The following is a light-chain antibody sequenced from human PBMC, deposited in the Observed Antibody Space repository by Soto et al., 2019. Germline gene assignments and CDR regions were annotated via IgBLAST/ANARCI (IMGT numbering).Light chain of an antibody. Sequence: EIVLTQSPATLSLSPGERATLSCRASQSVSTYLAWYQQKPGQAPRLLIYDASNRATGIPARFSGSGSGTDFTLTIVSLEPEDVAVYYCQHRSNWPRTFGQGTKLEIK. V-gene: IGKV3-11*01. CDR2: DAS. CDR1: QSVSTY. J-gene: IGKJ2*01. CDR3: QHRSNWPRT.